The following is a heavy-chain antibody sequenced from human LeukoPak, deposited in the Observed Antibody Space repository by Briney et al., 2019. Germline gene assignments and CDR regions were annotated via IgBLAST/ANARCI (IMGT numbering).Heavy chain of an antibody. CDR1: GFTFTNYA. J-gene: IGHJ6*03. V-gene: IGHV3-30*04. Sequence: GGSLRLSCAASGFTFTNYAMHWVRQAPGKGLGWVAVMSFDENNKNYADSVKGRFTSSRDNSKNTLYLQMNSLRAEDTAVYYCARDPTYYFDSGSTPYYYYYYMDVWGKGTTATVSS. CDR3: ARDPTYYFDSGSTPYYYYYYMDV. D-gene: IGHD3-10*01. CDR2: MSFDENNK.